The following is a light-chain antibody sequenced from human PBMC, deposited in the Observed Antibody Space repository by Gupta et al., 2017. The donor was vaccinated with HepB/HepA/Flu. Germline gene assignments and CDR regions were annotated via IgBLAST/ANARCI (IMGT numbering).Light chain of an antibody. CDR2: DVT. CDR3: SSYTEGGTLGV. Sequence: QSALPQPASVFESPGQSITIPCTGTGSDVGGYNFVSWYQQPPGKATKLMIYDVTNRPSGVSNLFSGSKPGNTASLTIAGLQAEDEAYYYCSSYTEGGTLGVFGGGTKLTVL. CDR1: GSDVGGYNF. V-gene: IGLV2-14*03. J-gene: IGLJ3*02.